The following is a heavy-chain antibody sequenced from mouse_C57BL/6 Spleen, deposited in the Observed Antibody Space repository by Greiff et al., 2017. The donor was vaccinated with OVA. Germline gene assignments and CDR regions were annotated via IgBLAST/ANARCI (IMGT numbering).Heavy chain of an antibody. V-gene: IGHV3-6*01. CDR2: ISYDGSN. Sequence: DVKLVESGPGLVKPSQSLSLTCSVTGYSITSGYYWNWIRQFPGNKLEWMGYISYDGSNNYNPSLKNRISITRDTSKNQFFLKLNSVTTEDTATYYSARDGVANWDVGFAYWGQGTLVTVSA. J-gene: IGHJ3*01. D-gene: IGHD4-1*01. CDR1: GYSITSGYY. CDR3: ARDGVANWDVGFAY.